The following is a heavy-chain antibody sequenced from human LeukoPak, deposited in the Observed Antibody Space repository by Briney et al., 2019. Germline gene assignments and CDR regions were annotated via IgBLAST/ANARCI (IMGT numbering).Heavy chain of an antibody. D-gene: IGHD6-19*01. CDR3: AKWAESYSSESNTTAPSDY. J-gene: IGHJ4*02. Sequence: IRGGSLRLYCAASGLTLSLHNLNWARHPPGKGLEWLSFICSTGIYTNSAHSVMRRFTISRDNHKNSLSLQMTGVRAENTALYYGAKWAESYSSESNTTAPSDYGGKGPLATSSS. V-gene: IGHV3-21*01. CDR1: GLTLSLHN. CDR2: ICSTGIYT.